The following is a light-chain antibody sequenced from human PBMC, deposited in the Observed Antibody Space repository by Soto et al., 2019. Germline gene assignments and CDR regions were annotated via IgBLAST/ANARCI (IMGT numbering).Light chain of an antibody. CDR1: SRDVGIYNL. CDR3: CSYAGSSTYV. J-gene: IGLJ1*01. Sequence: QSVLTQPASVSGSPGQSITISCTGTSRDVGIYNLVSWYQLHPGKVPKLIIYEDTKRPSGISSRFSGSESGITAFLTISGLQAEDEADYYCCSYAGSSTYVIGTGTKVTVL. V-gene: IGLV2-23*01. CDR2: EDT.